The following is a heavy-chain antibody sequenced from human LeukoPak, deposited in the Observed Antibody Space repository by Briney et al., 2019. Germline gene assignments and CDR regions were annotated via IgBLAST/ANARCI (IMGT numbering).Heavy chain of an antibody. CDR1: GFTFSNYD. D-gene: IGHD6-19*01. CDR3: AKWGAVAGFDY. CDR2: IRYDGSSK. Sequence: GGSLRLSCAASGFTFSNYDMHWVRQAPGKGLEWVTFIRYDGSSKYYADSVKGRFTISRDNSKNTLYLQMNSLRAEDTAVYYCAKWGAVAGFDYWGQGRLVTVSS. V-gene: IGHV3-30*02. J-gene: IGHJ4*02.